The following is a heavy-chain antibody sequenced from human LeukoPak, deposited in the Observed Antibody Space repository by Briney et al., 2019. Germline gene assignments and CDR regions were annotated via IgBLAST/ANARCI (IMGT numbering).Heavy chain of an antibody. Sequence: ETLSLTCAVYGGSFSGYYWSWIRQPPGKGLEWIGEINHSGSTYYNPSLKSRVTISVDTSKNQFSLRLSSVTAADTAVYYCASWDSSGYYYFPFDYWGQGTLVTVSS. V-gene: IGHV4-34*01. CDR2: INHSGST. CDR1: GGSFSGYY. D-gene: IGHD3-22*01. J-gene: IGHJ4*02. CDR3: ASWDSSGYYYFPFDY.